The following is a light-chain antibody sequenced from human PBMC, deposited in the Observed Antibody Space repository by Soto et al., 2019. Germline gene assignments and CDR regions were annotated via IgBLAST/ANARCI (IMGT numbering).Light chain of an antibody. Sequence: QSALTQPPSVSGAPGQRVTISCTGSSSNLGADYDVHWYRQLPGTAPKLLIYGDNNRPSGVPDRFSGSKSGTSASLAIAGLQAEDEADYYCQSYDSSLTAYVVFGGGTKLTVL. CDR1: SSNLGADYD. J-gene: IGLJ2*01. CDR2: GDN. CDR3: QSYDSSLTAYVV. V-gene: IGLV1-40*01.